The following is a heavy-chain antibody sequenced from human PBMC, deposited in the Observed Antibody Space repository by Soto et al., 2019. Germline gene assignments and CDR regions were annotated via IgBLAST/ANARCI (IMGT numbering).Heavy chain of an antibody. CDR1: GGSISSGGYY. CDR2: IYYSGST. D-gene: IGHD3-10*01. Sequence: QVQLQESGPGLVKPSQTLSLTCTVSGGSISSGGYYWSWIRQHPGKGLEWIGNIYYSGSTYYNPSLKSRVTISVDTSKNQFSLKLSSVTAADTAVYYCARDRARRGGSGSYYNRWFDPWGQGTLVTVSS. J-gene: IGHJ5*02. CDR3: ARDRARRGGSGSYYNRWFDP. V-gene: IGHV4-31*03.